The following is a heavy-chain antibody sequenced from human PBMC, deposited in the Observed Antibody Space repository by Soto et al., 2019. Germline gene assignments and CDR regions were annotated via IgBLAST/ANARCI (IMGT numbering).Heavy chain of an antibody. CDR2: FRESGGTT. D-gene: IGHD6-25*01. CDR3: AKDSHCGILPATHAY. J-gene: IGHJ4*01. CDR1: GFGFTFSTSA. V-gene: IGHV3-23*01. Sequence: GRSLRLSYAASGFGFTFSTSAMNWLRQAPGKGLEWVSTFRESGGTTHYANSVKGRFTISRDTSKNMLYLQMNSLRAEDTAIYYCAKDSHCGILPATHAYRGQGSLVTGSS.